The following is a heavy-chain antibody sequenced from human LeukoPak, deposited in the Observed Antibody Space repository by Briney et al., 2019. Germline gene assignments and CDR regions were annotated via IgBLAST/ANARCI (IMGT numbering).Heavy chain of an antibody. CDR1: GFIFSSNS. J-gene: IGHJ4*02. CDR2: ISGSSSNK. D-gene: IGHD6-19*01. CDR3: ARPPSTSAWSNSVDD. V-gene: IGHV3-21*01. Sequence: GGSLRHSGAASGFIFSSNSMNWVRQAPGKGLEWVASISGSSSNKYYADSVQGRFTISRDNAKNSLYLQMGSLRAEDTAVYYCARPPSTSAWSNSVDDWGQGTLVTVSS.